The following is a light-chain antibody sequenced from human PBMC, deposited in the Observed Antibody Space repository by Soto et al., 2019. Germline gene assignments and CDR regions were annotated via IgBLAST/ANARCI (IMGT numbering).Light chain of an antibody. CDR3: SSYTSSSTV. CDR2: DVS. CDR1: SSDVGGYNY. Sequence: QSVLTQPASVSGCPGQSITISCTGTSSDVGGYNYVSWYQQHPGKAPKLMIYDVSNRPSGVSNRFSGSKSGNTASLTISGLQAEDEAGYYCSSYTSSSTVFGTGSKVRVL. V-gene: IGLV2-14*01. J-gene: IGLJ1*01.